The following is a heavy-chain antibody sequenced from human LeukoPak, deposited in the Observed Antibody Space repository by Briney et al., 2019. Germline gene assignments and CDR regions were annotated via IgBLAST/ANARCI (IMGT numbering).Heavy chain of an antibody. CDR2: MSPNSENT. CDR3: ARARPLRYFDWLLYGDYYYYYMDV. J-gene: IGHJ6*03. Sequence: ASVKVSCKASGYNFTNYEINWVRQANGQGLEWMGWMSPNSENTGYAPKFQGRVTMTRNTSISTAYMELSSLRSEDTAVYYCARARPLRYFDWLLYGDYYYYYMDVWGKGTTVTISS. D-gene: IGHD3-9*01. V-gene: IGHV1-8*01. CDR1: GYNFTNYE.